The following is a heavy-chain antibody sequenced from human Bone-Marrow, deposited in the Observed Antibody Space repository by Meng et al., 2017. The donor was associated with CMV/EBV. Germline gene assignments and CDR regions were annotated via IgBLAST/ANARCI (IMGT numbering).Heavy chain of an antibody. Sequence: SETLSLTCTVSGGSISSSSYYWGWIRQPPGKGLEWIGSIYYSGSTYYNPSLKSRVTISVGTSKNQFSLKLSSVTAADTAVYYCARDIDPYSSSWAFDYWGQGTLVTVSS. D-gene: IGHD6-13*01. J-gene: IGHJ4*02. CDR2: IYYSGST. CDR1: GGSISSSSYY. CDR3: ARDIDPYSSSWAFDY. V-gene: IGHV4-39*07.